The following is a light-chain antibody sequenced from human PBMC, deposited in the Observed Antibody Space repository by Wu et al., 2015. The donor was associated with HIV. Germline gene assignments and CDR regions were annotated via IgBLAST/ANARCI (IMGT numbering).Light chain of an antibody. CDR3: QQYADSPFT. J-gene: IGKJ3*01. Sequence: EIVLTQSPATLSLSPGERATLSCRASQSVSSYLAWYQQKPGQAPRLLIYDASNRATGIPARFSGSGSVTDFTLTISRLEPEDFAVYYCQQYADSPFTFGPGTIVDLK. V-gene: IGKV3-11*01. CDR2: DAS. CDR1: QSVSSY.